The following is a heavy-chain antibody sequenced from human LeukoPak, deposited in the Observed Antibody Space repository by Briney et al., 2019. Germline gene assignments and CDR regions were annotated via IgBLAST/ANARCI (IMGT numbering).Heavy chain of an antibody. Sequence: GGSLRLSCAASGFTFSSDAMHWVRQAPGKGLEWVAAISYDGSNKNYADSVKGRFTISRDNSKNTLYLQMDNLRAEDTAVYYCARIMTQQMVFDYWGQGTLVTVSS. J-gene: IGHJ4*02. CDR1: GFTFSSDA. V-gene: IGHV3-30*04. D-gene: IGHD6-13*01. CDR3: ARIMTQQMVFDY. CDR2: ISYDGSNK.